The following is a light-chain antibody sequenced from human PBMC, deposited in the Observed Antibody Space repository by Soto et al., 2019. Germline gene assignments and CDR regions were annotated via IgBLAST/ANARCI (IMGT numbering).Light chain of an antibody. CDR2: AAT. CDR3: HLYNNGPPST. CDR1: QSVNHN. Sequence: DRVLTQSPATLSASPGDTCTLSCRASQSVNHNVAWYLQKPGQAPRLLIYAATSRADGVPARFSGSGTGTDFALTISSLQSEDFVHYYCHLYNNGPPSTFGRGTRLELK. J-gene: IGKJ5*01. V-gene: IGKV3-15*01.